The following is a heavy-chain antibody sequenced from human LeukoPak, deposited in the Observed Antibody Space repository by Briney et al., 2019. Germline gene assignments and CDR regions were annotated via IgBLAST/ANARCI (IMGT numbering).Heavy chain of an antibody. Sequence: GASVKASCKASGYTFTGYYMHWVRQAPGQGLEWMGWINPNSGGTNYAQKFQGRVTMTRDTSISTAYMELSRLRSDDTAVYYCARGGAVVPAAIAFVDYWGQGTLVTVSS. J-gene: IGHJ4*02. V-gene: IGHV1-2*02. D-gene: IGHD2-2*01. CDR1: GYTFTGYY. CDR3: ARGGAVVPAAIAFVDY. CDR2: INPNSGGT.